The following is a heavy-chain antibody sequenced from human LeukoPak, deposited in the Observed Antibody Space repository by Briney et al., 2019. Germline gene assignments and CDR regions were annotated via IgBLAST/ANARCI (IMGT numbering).Heavy chain of an antibody. D-gene: IGHD6-13*01. J-gene: IGHJ3*02. V-gene: IGHV6-1*01. CDR2: TYYRSKWYN. CDR1: GDSVSSNSAA. Sequence: SQTPSLTCALSGDSVSSNSAAWNWIRQSPSRGLEWLGRTYYRSKWYNDYAVSVKSRITINPDTSKNQFSLQLNSVTPEDTAVYYCARASIAAAATSAFDIWGQGTMVTVSS. CDR3: ARASIAAAATSAFDI.